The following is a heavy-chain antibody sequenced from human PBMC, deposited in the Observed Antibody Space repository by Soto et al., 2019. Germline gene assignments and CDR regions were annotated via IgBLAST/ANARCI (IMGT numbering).Heavy chain of an antibody. CDR3: AKEGGYSSGWDRVDY. Sequence: SETLSLTCTVSGGSISSYYWSWIRQPPGKGLEWIGYIYYSGSTNYNPSLKSRVTISVDTSKNQFSLKLSSVTAADTAVYYCAKEGGYSSGWDRVDYWGQGTLVTVSS. D-gene: IGHD6-19*01. CDR2: IYYSGST. J-gene: IGHJ4*02. V-gene: IGHV4-59*12. CDR1: GGSISSYY.